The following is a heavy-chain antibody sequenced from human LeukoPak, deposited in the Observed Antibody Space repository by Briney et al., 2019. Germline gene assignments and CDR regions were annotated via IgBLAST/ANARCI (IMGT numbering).Heavy chain of an antibody. CDR1: GGSFSGYY. D-gene: IGHD1-26*01. CDR3: ARHGTRYYYYYMDV. Sequence: ETLSLTCAVYGGSFSGYYWTWIRQPPGKGLEWIGEINYSGSTKYNPSLKSRVTISVDTSKNQFSLKLSSVTAADTAVYYCARHGTRYYYYYMDVWGKGTTVTISS. V-gene: IGHV4-34*01. J-gene: IGHJ6*03. CDR2: INYSGST.